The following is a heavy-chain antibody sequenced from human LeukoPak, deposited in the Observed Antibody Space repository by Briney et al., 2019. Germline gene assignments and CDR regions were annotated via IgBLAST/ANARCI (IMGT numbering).Heavy chain of an antibody. CDR2: IYTSGST. CDR1: GGSISSGSYY. Sequence: PSQTLSLTCTVSGGSISSGSYYWSWIRQPAGKGLEWIGRIYTSGSTNYNPSLKSRVTISVDTSKNQFSLKLSSVTAADTAVYYCARDGYRSGGSCSFDYWGQGTLVTVSS. D-gene: IGHD2-15*01. CDR3: ARDGYRSGGSCSFDY. J-gene: IGHJ4*02. V-gene: IGHV4-61*02.